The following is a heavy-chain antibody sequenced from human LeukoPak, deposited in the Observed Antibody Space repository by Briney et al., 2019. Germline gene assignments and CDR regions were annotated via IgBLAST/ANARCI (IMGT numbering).Heavy chain of an antibody. J-gene: IGHJ4*02. Sequence: GGSLRLSCAASGFTFSSYGMHWVRQAPGKGLEWVAFISYDGSNKNYADSVKGRFTISRDNSKNTLYMQMNSLRAEDAAVYYCARGRGVGATALDYWGQGTLVTVSS. V-gene: IGHV3-30*03. CDR3: ARGRGVGATALDY. CDR1: GFTFSSYG. D-gene: IGHD1-26*01. CDR2: ISYDGSNK.